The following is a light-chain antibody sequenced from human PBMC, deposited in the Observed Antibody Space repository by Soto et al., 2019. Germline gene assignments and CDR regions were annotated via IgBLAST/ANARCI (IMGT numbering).Light chain of an antibody. Sequence: EIVMTQSPATLSVSPGERATLSCRASQGVPPNLAWYQQKPGQAPRLLIYGASTRATGIPARFSGSGSGTEFTLTISSLQSEDFAVYYCQQYNTWPLTFGGGTKVEIK. V-gene: IGKV3-15*01. J-gene: IGKJ4*01. CDR3: QQYNTWPLT. CDR1: QGVPPN. CDR2: GAS.